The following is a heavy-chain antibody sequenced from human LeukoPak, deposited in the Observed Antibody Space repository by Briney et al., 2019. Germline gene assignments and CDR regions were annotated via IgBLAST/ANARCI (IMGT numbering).Heavy chain of an antibody. D-gene: IGHD3-9*01. Sequence: GGSLRLSCAASGFTFSSYGMHWVRQAPGKGLEWVAVISYDGSNKYYADSVKGRFTISRDNSKNTLYLQMNSLRAEDTAVYYCARDNRGYDILTGFVGGYEYFDIWGQGTMVTVSS. J-gene: IGHJ3*02. CDR3: ARDNRGYDILTGFVGGYEYFDI. V-gene: IGHV3-30*03. CDR2: ISYDGSNK. CDR1: GFTFSSYG.